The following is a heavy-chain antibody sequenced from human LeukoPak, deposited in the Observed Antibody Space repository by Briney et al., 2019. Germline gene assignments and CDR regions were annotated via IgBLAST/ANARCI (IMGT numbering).Heavy chain of an antibody. Sequence: ASVKVSCKASGYTFSRYHMSWVRQSPGQGLEGWRIINPSGSSAIYTHKFQGRVTMTRDTSTSTVYLDLSRLRSEDTAVYYCARMTTGVLDYWGQGTLVTVSS. V-gene: IGHV1-46*01. J-gene: IGHJ4*02. CDR1: GYTFSRYH. D-gene: IGHD1-1*01. CDR3: ARMTTGVLDY. CDR2: INPSGSSA.